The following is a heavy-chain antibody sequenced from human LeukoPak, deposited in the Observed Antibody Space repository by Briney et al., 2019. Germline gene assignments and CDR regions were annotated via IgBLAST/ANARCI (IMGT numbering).Heavy chain of an antibody. CDR2: IIPIFGTA. J-gene: IGHJ4*02. V-gene: IGHV1-69*05. D-gene: IGHD3-3*01. CDR3: ARVSPYYDFWSGYYLDY. Sequence: ASVKVSCKASGYTFTSYDINWVRQAPGQGLEWMGRIIPIFGTANYAQKFQGRVTITTDESTSTAYMELSSLRSEDTAVYYCARVSPYYDFWSGYYLDYWGQGTLVTVSS. CDR1: GYTFTSYD.